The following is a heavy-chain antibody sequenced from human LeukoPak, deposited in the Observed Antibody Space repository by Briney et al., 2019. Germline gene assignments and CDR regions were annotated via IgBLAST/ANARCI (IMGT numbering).Heavy chain of an antibody. Sequence: ASVKVSCEASGYTFTSYYMHWVRQAPGQGLEWMGIINPSGGSTSYAQKFQGRVTMTRDTSTSTVCMELSSLRSEDTAVYYCARDRADSSGWYGWFDPWGQGTLVTVSS. CDR1: GYTFTSYY. D-gene: IGHD6-19*01. J-gene: IGHJ5*02. CDR3: ARDRADSSGWYGWFDP. CDR2: INPSGGST. V-gene: IGHV1-46*01.